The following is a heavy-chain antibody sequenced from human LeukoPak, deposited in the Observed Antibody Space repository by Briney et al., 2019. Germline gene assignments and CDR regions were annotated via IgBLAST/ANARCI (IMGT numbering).Heavy chain of an antibody. V-gene: IGHV3-7*03. CDR3: ARDSNPGDSSGYYDAFDI. CDR1: GFTFRTYA. D-gene: IGHD3-22*01. Sequence: GGSLRLSCAASGFTFRTYAMSWVRQAPGKGPEWVANIKGDGSKKNLVDSVKGRFTISRDNAKNSLYLEMSSLRAEDTAVYYCARDSNPGDSSGYYDAFDIWGQGTKVTVSS. J-gene: IGHJ3*02. CDR2: IKGDGSKK.